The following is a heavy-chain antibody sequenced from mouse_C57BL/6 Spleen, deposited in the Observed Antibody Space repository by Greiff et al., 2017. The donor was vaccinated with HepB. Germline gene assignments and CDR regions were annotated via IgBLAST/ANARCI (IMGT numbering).Heavy chain of an antibody. CDR1: GYTFTSYW. CDR2: IDPSDSET. Sequence: QVQLKQPGAELVRPGSSVKLSCKASGYTFTSYWMHWVKQRPIQGLEWIGNIDPSDSETHYNQKFKDKATLTVDKSSSTAYMQLSSLTSEDSAVYYCARGNYYGSPFDYWGQGTTLTVSS. CDR3: ARGNYYGSPFDY. D-gene: IGHD1-1*01. V-gene: IGHV1-52*01. J-gene: IGHJ2*01.